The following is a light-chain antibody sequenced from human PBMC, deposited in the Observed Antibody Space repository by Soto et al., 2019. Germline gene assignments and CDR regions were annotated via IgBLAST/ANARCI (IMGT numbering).Light chain of an antibody. J-gene: IGLJ3*02. CDR1: SSSIGSRS. Sequence: QSVLSQPPSASGTPGQRVTISCSGSSSSIGSRSVNWYQQLPGAAPKLLIYSNDQRPSGVPDRFSGSKSGTSASLAISGLQSEDEADYYCATWDDSLTGVFGGGTKLTVL. CDR2: SND. V-gene: IGLV1-44*01. CDR3: ATWDDSLTGV.